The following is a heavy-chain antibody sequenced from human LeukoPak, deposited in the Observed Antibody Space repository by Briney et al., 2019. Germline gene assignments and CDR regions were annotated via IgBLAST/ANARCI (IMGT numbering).Heavy chain of an antibody. CDR3: ARGLTGTSLSWFDS. D-gene: IGHD1-7*01. CDR2: IYHSGST. J-gene: IGHJ5*01. Sequence: SETLSLTCTVSGYSISSGYYWGWIRQPPGKGLEWIGSIYHSGSTYYNPSLKSRVTISVDTSKNQFSLKLSSVTAADTAVYYCARGLTGTSLSWFDSWGQGTLVTVSS. V-gene: IGHV4-38-2*02. CDR1: GYSISSGYY.